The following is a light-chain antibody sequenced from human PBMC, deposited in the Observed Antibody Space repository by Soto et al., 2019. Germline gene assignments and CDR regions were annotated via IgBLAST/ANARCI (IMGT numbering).Light chain of an antibody. CDR2: DVS. CDR1: SRDVGGYNY. CDR3: SSYTSSGTRV. V-gene: IGLV2-14*01. J-gene: IGLJ2*01. Sequence: QSALTQPASVSGSPGQSITISCTGTSRDVGGYNYVSWYQQHPGKAPKLMIYDVSNRPSGVSNRFSGSKSGNTASLTISGLQAEDEADYYCSSYTSSGTRVFGGGTKLTVL.